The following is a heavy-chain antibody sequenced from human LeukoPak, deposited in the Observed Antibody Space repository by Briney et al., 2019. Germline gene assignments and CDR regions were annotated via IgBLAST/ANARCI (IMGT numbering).Heavy chain of an antibody. J-gene: IGHJ6*02. CDR3: ARDKDYYYYSSGYSDYYGMDV. Sequence: GGSLRLSCAASGFTFSSYSMNWVRQAPGKGLEWVSSISSSSSYIYYADSVKGRFTISRDNAKNSLYLQMNSLRAEDTAVYYCARDKDYYYYSSGYSDYYGMDVWGQGTTVTVPS. CDR2: ISSSSSYI. V-gene: IGHV3-21*01. CDR1: GFTFSSYS. D-gene: IGHD3-22*01.